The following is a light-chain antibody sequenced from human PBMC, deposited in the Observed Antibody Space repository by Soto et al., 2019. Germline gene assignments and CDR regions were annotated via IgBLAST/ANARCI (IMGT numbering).Light chain of an antibody. V-gene: IGKV1-39*01. CDR3: QQSYSTPLLT. Sequence: DIQMTQSPSSLSASVGDRVTITCRASQSISSYLNWYQQKPGKAPKLLIYAASSLQSGVPSRFSGSGSGTDFTLTISSLQPEDFATYSCQQSYSTPLLTFGGGTKVDIK. CDR1: QSISSY. CDR2: AAS. J-gene: IGKJ4*01.